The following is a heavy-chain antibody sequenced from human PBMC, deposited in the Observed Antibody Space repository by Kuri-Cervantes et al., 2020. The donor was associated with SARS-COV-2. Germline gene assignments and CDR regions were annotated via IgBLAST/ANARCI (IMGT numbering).Heavy chain of an antibody. J-gene: IGHJ4*02. V-gene: IGHV1-3*01. D-gene: IGHD2-15*01. CDR3: ARGSWQDPLY. CDR1: GYAFSTNA. CDR2: IDAGDT. Sequence: ASVKVSCKASGYAFSTNAIHWVRQAPGQRLEWMGWIDAGDTKYSQKFQGRFTMTRDTSASTAYMELSSLRSEDTAVYYCARGSWQDPLYWGQATLTVSS.